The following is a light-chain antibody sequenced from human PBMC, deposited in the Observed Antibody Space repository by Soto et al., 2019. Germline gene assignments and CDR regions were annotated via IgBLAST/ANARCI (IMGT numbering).Light chain of an antibody. CDR1: QSVSSSY. J-gene: IGKJ4*01. V-gene: IGKV3-20*01. Sequence: ELELTQSPGTLSLSPGERATLSCRASQSVSSSYLAWYQQQPGQAPMLIIYGASSRATSIPDRFSGSGSGTDFTLTISRLELEDFAVYYCHQYDSSPLTFGSGNKVEIK. CDR2: GAS. CDR3: HQYDSSPLT.